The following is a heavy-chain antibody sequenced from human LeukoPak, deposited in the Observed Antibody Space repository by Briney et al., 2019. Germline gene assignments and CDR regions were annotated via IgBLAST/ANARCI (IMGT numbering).Heavy chain of an antibody. D-gene: IGHD1-14*01. CDR1: GGSISSYY. CDR2: ICYSGST. CDR3: ARANPSHWFDP. J-gene: IGHJ5*02. Sequence: SETLSLTCTVSGGSISSYYWSWIRQPPGKGLEWIGYICYSGSTNYNPSLKSRVTISVDTSKNQFSLKLSSVTAADTAVYYCARANPSHWFDPWGQGTLVTVSS. V-gene: IGHV4-59*01.